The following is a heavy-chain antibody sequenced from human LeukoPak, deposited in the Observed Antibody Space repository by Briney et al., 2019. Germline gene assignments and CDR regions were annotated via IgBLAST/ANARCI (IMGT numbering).Heavy chain of an antibody. Sequence: PSETLSLTCGVSSEFFSGYYWGWIRQPPGKGLEWIGGINDSGTTKYNPTLKSRVTISIDSSKRQFSLKVKSVTAADTAVYYCARLPLGAFGEVLNFDYWGQGTPVTVSS. CDR3: ARLPLGAFGEVLNFDY. CDR2: INDSGTT. V-gene: IGHV4-34*01. J-gene: IGHJ4*02. CDR1: SEFFSGYY. D-gene: IGHD3-10*01.